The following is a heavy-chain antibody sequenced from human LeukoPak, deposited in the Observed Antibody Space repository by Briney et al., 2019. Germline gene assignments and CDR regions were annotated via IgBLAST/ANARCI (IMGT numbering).Heavy chain of an antibody. D-gene: IGHD2-2*01. V-gene: IGHV3-49*04. CDR3: ARLGYCSSTSCRNIDY. CDR2: IRDKAYGGTT. CDR1: GFTFGDYA. Sequence: GGSLRLSCIGSGFTFGDYAMSRVRQAPGKGLEWVGFIRDKAYGGTTEYAASVKGRFTISRDDSKSIAYLEMNSLKTEDTAVYYCARLGYCSSTSCRNIDYWGQGTLVTVSS. J-gene: IGHJ4*02.